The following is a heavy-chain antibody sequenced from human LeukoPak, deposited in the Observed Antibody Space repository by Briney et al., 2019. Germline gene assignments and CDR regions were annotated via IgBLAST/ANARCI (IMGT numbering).Heavy chain of an antibody. D-gene: IGHD2-2*01. CDR1: GFTFSNYA. V-gene: IGHV3-23*01. J-gene: IGHJ4*02. CDR2: FSGSGGST. Sequence: PGGSLRLSCAASGFTFSNYAMAWVRQIPGKGLEWVSIFSGSGGSTYYADAVKGRFTVSRYNSKSTLYLYMNNLRVDDTAIYYCASRPAPSLGPLDYWGQGTLVTVSS. CDR3: ASRPAPSLGPLDY.